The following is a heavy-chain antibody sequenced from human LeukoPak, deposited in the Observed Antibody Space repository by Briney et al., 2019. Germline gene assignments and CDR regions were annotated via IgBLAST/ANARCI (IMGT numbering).Heavy chain of an antibody. J-gene: IGHJ6*03. CDR1: GYTFTSYG. D-gene: IGHD3-10*01. CDR2: ISAYNGNT. V-gene: IGHV1-18*01. Sequence: ASVTVPCKASGYTFTSYGISWVRQAPGQGLEWMGWISAYNGNTNYAQKLQGRVTMTTDTSTSTAYMELRSLRSDDTAVYYCARVLGSGTPKRHYYYMDVWGKGTTVTISS. CDR3: ARVLGSGTPKRHYYYMDV.